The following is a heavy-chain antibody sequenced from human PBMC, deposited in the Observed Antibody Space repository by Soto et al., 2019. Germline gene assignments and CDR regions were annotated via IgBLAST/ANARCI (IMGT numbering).Heavy chain of an antibody. J-gene: IGHJ5*02. CDR3: AKNPYSLRTEYNWFDP. Sequence: GGSLRLSCAASGFTFSSYAMSWVRQAPGKGLEWVSAISGSGGSTYYADSVKGRFTISRDNSKNTLYLQMNSLRGEDTAVYYCAKNPYSLRTEYNWFDPWGQGALVTAPQ. V-gene: IGHV3-23*01. CDR2: ISGSGGST. D-gene: IGHD2-15*01. CDR1: GFTFSSYA.